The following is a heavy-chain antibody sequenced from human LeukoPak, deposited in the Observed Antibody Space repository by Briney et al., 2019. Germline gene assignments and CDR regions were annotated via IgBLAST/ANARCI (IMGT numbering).Heavy chain of an antibody. J-gene: IGHJ3*02. D-gene: IGHD3-22*01. CDR2: ISSSSSYI. Sequence: GGSLRLSCAASGFTFSDYYMSWIRQAPGKGLEWVSSISSSSSYIYYADSVKGRFTISRDNAKNSLYLQMNSLRAEDTAVYYCARDRTYYYDSSGYWDAFDIWGQGTMVTVSS. CDR1: GFTFSDYY. CDR3: ARDRTYYYDSSGYWDAFDI. V-gene: IGHV3-11*05.